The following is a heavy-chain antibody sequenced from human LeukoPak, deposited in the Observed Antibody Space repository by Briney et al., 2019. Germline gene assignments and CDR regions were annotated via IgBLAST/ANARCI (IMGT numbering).Heavy chain of an antibody. CDR2: INHSGST. D-gene: IGHD6-19*01. CDR3: VRDSSGWYRWFDP. J-gene: IGHJ5*02. Sequence: SETLSLTCAVYGGSFSGYYWSWIRQPPGKGLEWIGEINHSGSTNYNPSLKSRVTISVDTSKNQFSLKLSSVTAADTAVYYCVRDSSGWYRWFDPWGQGTLVTVSS. CDR1: GGSFSGYY. V-gene: IGHV4-34*01.